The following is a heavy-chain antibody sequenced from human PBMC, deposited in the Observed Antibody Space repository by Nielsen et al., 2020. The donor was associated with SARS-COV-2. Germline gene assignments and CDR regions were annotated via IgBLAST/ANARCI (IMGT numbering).Heavy chain of an antibody. D-gene: IGHD5-24*01. Sequence: GGSLRLSCTPSGFIFSSSGMHWVRQAPGKGLEWVAVISYDGIYKYHADSVKGRFTISRDNSENTLYLQMSSLRAEDTAMYYCAKVGDTDGYANEYWGQGTLVTVSS. CDR2: ISYDGIYK. CDR3: AKVGDTDGYANEY. V-gene: IGHV3-30*18. CDR1: GFIFSSSG. J-gene: IGHJ4*02.